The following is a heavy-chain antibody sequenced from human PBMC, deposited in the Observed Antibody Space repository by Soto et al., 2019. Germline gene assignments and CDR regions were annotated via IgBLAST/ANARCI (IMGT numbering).Heavy chain of an antibody. CDR2: VSFDGNNQ. CDR1: GFPLSFYF. V-gene: IGHV3-30*03. Sequence: QEQVVESGGGVVQPGRSLRLSCAGSGFPLSFYFVHWVRQAPGKGLEWVAVVSFDGNNQYYSDFAKGRFTISRDNSKNTVVLQMNSLRPEDTAIYYCAILYVWGSDFDLWGQGTPVTVSS. J-gene: IGHJ4*02. CDR3: AILYVWGSDFDL. D-gene: IGHD3-16*01.